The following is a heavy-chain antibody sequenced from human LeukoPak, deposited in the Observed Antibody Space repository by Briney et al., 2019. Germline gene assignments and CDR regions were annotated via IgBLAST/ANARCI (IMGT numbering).Heavy chain of an antibody. D-gene: IGHD3-22*01. CDR1: GYTFTGYY. CDR3: AGGYDSRQTLLGY. V-gene: IGHV1-2*06. CDR2: INPNSGGT. J-gene: IGHJ4*02. Sequence: ASVKVSCKASGYTFTGYYMHWVRQAPGQGLEWMGRINPNSGGTNYAQKFQGRVTITRDTSISTAYMELSRLRSDDTAVYYCAGGYDSRQTLLGYWGQGTLVTVSS.